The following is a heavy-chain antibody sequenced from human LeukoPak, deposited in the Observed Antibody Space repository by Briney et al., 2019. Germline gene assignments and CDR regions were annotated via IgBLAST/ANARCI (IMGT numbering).Heavy chain of an antibody. CDR3: AREVYYGDYGGAWFDP. J-gene: IGHJ5*02. CDR1: GYTFTNYY. V-gene: IGHV1-18*04. Sequence: ASVKVSCKASGYTFTNYYIHWVRQAPGQGLEWMGWISAYNGNTNYAQKLQGRVTMSTDTSTSTAYMELRSLRSDDTAVYYCAREVYYGDYGGAWFDPWGQGTLVTVSS. D-gene: IGHD4-17*01. CDR2: ISAYNGNT.